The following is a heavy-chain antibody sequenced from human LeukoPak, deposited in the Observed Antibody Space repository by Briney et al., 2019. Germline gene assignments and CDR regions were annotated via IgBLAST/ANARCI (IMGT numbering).Heavy chain of an antibody. CDR2: IRAYNVNT. J-gene: IGHJ4*02. D-gene: IGHD3-10*01. V-gene: IGHV1-18*01. CDR1: GYTFPRYG. CDR3: ARARSLRYGSGSSLGHYFDY. Sequence: ASVKVSCKASGYTFPRYGISWVRQAPGQGVDWMEWIRAYNVNTNYAQKLQGRVTMTTDTSTSTAYMELRSLRSDDTAVYYCARARSLRYGSGSSLGHYFDYWGQGTLVTVSS.